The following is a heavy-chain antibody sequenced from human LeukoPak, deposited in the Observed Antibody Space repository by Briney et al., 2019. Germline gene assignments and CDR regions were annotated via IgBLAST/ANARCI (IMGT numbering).Heavy chain of an antibody. CDR3: ARDPTEGFEELLSPPDY. Sequence: SETLSLTCTVSGGSISSYYWSWIRQPPGKGLEWIGYIYYSGSTNYNPSLKSRVTISVDTSKNQFSLKLSSVTAADTAVYYCARDPTEGFEELLSPPDYWGQGTLVTVSS. CDR2: IYYSGST. D-gene: IGHD3-10*01. CDR1: GGSISSYY. V-gene: IGHV4-59*01. J-gene: IGHJ4*02.